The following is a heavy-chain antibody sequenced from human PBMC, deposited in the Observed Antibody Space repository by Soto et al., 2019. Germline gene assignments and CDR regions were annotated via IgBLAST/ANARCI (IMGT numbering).Heavy chain of an antibody. CDR3: AGEGVALMVYAFTPPMDV. CDR1: GLTFSSYA. V-gene: IGHV3-30-3*01. D-gene: IGHD2-8*01. CDR2: ISYDGSNK. J-gene: IGHJ6*04. Sequence: GGSLRLSCTASGLTFSSYAMHWVRQAPGKGLEWVAVISYDGSNKYYSDSVKGRFTSSRDNSKNTLYLQMNSLRAEDTSVYYCAGEGVALMVYAFTPPMDVWGEGTTVTVSS.